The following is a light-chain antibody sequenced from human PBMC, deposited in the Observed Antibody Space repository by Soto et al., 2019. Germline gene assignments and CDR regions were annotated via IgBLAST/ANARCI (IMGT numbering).Light chain of an antibody. CDR3: QQYGSLSWT. CDR1: QSVSSNY. J-gene: IGKJ1*01. V-gene: IGKV3-20*01. Sequence: DIVLPQSPGTLSLSPGERATLSCRASQSVSSNYLAWYQQKPGQAPRLLIYGASTRATGVPDRFSGSGSGTDFTLTISRLEPEDFAVYHCQQYGSLSWTFGQGTKVDIK. CDR2: GAS.